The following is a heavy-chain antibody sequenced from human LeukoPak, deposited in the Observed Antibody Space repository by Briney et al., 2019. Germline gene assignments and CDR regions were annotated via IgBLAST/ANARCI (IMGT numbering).Heavy chain of an antibody. D-gene: IGHD5-12*01. CDR1: GYSISSGYY. CDR3: ARQKSGYDSPIDY. Sequence: KPSETLSLTCAVSGYSISSGYYWGWIRQPPGKGLEWIGSIYHSGSTYYNPSLKSRVTISVDTSKNQFSLKLSSVTAADTAVYYCARQKSGYDSPIDYWGQGTLVTVSS. CDR2: IYHSGST. V-gene: IGHV4-38-2*01. J-gene: IGHJ4*02.